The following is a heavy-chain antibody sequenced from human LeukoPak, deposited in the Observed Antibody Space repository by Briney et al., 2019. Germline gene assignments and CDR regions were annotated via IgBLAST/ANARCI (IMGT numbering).Heavy chain of an antibody. D-gene: IGHD4/OR15-4a*01. J-gene: IGHJ4*02. CDR3: ARVAGASHHFDY. Sequence: PGGSLRLSCAASGFAFSTYSMNWVRQAPGKGLEWVSSITSTSSYIYYADSVKGRFTISRDNAKNSLYLQMNTLRAEDTAVYYCARVAGASHHFDYWGQGTLVTVSS. CDR2: ITSTSSYI. CDR1: GFAFSTYS. V-gene: IGHV3-21*01.